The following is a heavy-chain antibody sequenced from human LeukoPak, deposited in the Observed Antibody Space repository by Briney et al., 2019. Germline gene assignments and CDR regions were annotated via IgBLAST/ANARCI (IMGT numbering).Heavy chain of an antibody. CDR3: ARGSPLSIFGVVISYFDY. CDR1: GGSFSGYY. D-gene: IGHD3-3*01. CDR2: INHSGST. V-gene: IGHV4-34*01. Sequence: SETLSLTCAVYGGSFSGYYWSWIRQPPGKGLEWIGEINHSGSTNYNPSLKSRVTISVDTSKNQFSLKLSSVTAADTAVYYCARGSPLSIFGVVISYFDYWGPGTLFTVSS. J-gene: IGHJ4*02.